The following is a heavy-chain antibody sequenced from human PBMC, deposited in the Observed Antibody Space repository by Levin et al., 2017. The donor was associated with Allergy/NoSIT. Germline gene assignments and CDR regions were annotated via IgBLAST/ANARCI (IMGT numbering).Heavy chain of an antibody. Sequence: GGSLRLSCAASGFTFSSYEMNWVRQAPGKGLEWVSYISSSGSTIYYADSVKGRFTISRDNAKNSLYLQMNSLRAEDTAVYYCARSRRYNWNRGFDYWGQGTLVTVSS. CDR2: ISSSGSTI. CDR3: ARSRRYNWNRGFDY. J-gene: IGHJ4*02. CDR1: GFTFSSYE. D-gene: IGHD1-20*01. V-gene: IGHV3-48*03.